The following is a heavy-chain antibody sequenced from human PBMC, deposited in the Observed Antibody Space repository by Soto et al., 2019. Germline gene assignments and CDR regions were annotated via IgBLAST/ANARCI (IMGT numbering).Heavy chain of an antibody. Sequence: AGSLRLSCAASGFTFSDAWMSWVRQAPGKGLEWVGRIKSKTNGGTTDYAAPVKGRFTISRDDSKNTLYLQMNSLKTEDTAVYYCTTSSWSPPFDYWGQGTLVTVAS. CDR3: TTSSWSPPFDY. V-gene: IGHV3-15*01. J-gene: IGHJ4*02. CDR2: IKSKTNGGTT. D-gene: IGHD6-6*01. CDR1: GFTFSDAW.